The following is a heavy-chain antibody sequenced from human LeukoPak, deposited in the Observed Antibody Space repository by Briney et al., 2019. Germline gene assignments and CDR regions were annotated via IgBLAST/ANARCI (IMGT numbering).Heavy chain of an antibody. J-gene: IGHJ4*02. CDR2: ISSGTSRI. CDR1: GFTFNSYS. V-gene: IGHV3-48*02. D-gene: IGHD7-27*01. CDR3: ARDIHWAFDY. Sequence: GGSLRLSCGASGFTFNSYSMNWVRQAPGKGLEWVSYISSGTSRIYYADSVKGRFTISRDSARRSLFLQMNSLRDEDTAVYYCARDIHWAFDYWGQGTLVTVSS.